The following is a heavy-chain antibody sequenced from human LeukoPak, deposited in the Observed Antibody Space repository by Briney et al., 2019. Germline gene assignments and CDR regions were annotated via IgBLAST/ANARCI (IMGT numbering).Heavy chain of an antibody. CDR2: INHSGST. CDR1: GGSFSGYY. J-gene: IGHJ4*02. V-gene: IGHV4-34*01. CDR3: ARGRGRRYYDILTGYYWVDYFDY. D-gene: IGHD3-9*01. Sequence: SETLSLTCAVYGGSFSGYYWSWIRQPPGKGLEWIGEINHSGSTNYNPSLKSRVTISVDTSKNQFSLKLSSVTAADTAVYYCARGRGRRYYDILTGYYWVDYFDYWGQGTLVTVSS.